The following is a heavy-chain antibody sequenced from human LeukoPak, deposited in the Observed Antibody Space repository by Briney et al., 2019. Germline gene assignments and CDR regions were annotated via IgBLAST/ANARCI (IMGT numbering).Heavy chain of an antibody. J-gene: IGHJ4*02. V-gene: IGHV3-23*01. Sequence: PGGSLRLSCAASGFTSSSYAMSWVRQAPGKGLEWVSAISGSGGSTYYADSVKGRFTISRDNSKNTLYLQMNSLRAEDTAVYYCAKSPGYYDSSGYDYWGQGTLVTVSS. CDR1: GFTSSSYA. D-gene: IGHD3-22*01. CDR3: AKSPGYYDSSGYDY. CDR2: ISGSGGST.